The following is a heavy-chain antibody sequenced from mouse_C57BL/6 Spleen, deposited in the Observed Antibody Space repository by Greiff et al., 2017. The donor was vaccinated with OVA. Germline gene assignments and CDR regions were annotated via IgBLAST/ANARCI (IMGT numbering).Heavy chain of an antibody. D-gene: IGHD1-1*01. CDR2: ISSGSSTI. J-gene: IGHJ2*01. V-gene: IGHV5-17*01. CDR3: ARGLRNYFDY. Sequence: EVMLVESGGGLVKPGGSLKLSCAASGFTFSDYGMHWVRQAPEKGLEWVAYISSGSSTIYYADTVKGRFTISRDNAKNTLFLQMTSLRSEDTAMYYCARGLRNYFDYWGQGTTLTVSS. CDR1: GFTFSDYG.